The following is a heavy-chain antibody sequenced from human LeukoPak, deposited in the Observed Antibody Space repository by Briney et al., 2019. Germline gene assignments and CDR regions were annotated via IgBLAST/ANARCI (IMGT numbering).Heavy chain of an antibody. J-gene: IGHJ5*02. CDR1: GYTFTGYY. CDR3: ARAPYDIVVVPAAIYNWFDP. V-gene: IGHV1-2*02. D-gene: IGHD2-2*01. CDR2: INPNNGGT. Sequence: ASVKVSCKASGYTFTGYYMHWVRQAPGQGLEWMGWINPNNGGTNYAQKFQGRVTMTRDTSISTAYMELSRLRSDDTAVYYCARAPYDIVVVPAAIYNWFDPWGQGTLVTVSS.